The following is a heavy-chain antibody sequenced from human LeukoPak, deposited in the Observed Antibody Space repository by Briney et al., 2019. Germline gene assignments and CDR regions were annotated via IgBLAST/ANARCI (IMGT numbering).Heavy chain of an antibody. CDR1: GITFSSYA. J-gene: IGHJ4*02. CDR2: ISGNGFT. D-gene: IGHD3-10*01. Sequence: PGGSLRLSCAASGITFSSYAMAWVRQAPGKGLEWVSAISGNGFTYYADSVKGRFTISRDNSKNTLYLQMNSLRAEDTAVYYCAKGMDKDYYGSGSYLPDYWGQGTLVTVSS. V-gene: IGHV3-23*01. CDR3: AKGMDKDYYGSGSYLPDY.